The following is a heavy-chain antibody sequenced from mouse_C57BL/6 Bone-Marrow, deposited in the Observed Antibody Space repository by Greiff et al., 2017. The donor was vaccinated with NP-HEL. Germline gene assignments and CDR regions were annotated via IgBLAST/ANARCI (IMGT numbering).Heavy chain of an antibody. Sequence: VQRVESGAELVKPGASVKLSCKASGYTFTSYWMHWVKQRPGRGLEWIGRIDPNSGGTKYNEKFKSKATLTVDKPSSTAYMQLSSLTSEDSAVYYCARGDLLLRHYYAMDYWGQGTSVTVSS. D-gene: IGHD1-1*01. J-gene: IGHJ4*01. CDR2: IDPNSGGT. CDR1: GYTFTSYW. V-gene: IGHV1-72*01. CDR3: ARGDLLLRHYYAMDY.